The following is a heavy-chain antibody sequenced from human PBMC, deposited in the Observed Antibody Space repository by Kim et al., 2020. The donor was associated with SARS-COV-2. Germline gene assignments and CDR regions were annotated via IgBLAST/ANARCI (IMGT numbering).Heavy chain of an antibody. CDR3: ARQGSNELLWFGELSRSGNYYFDY. J-gene: IGHJ4*02. Sequence: SETLSLICTVSGGSISSSSYYWGWIRQPPGKGLEWIGSIYYSGSTYYNPSLKSRVTISVDTSKNQFSLKLSSVTAADTAVYYCARQGSNELLWFGELSRSGNYYFDYWGQGTLVTVSS. V-gene: IGHV4-39*01. CDR1: GGSISSSSYY. CDR2: IYYSGST. D-gene: IGHD3-10*01.